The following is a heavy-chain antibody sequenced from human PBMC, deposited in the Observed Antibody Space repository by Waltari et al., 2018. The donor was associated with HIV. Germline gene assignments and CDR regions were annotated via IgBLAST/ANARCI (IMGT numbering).Heavy chain of an antibody. D-gene: IGHD6-13*01. V-gene: IGHV4-61*02. J-gene: IGHJ4*02. Sequence: QVQLQESGPGLVKPSQTLSLTCPVSGGSIRSGSYYWSWIRQPAGKGLEWIGRIYTSGSTNYNPSLKSRVTISVDTSKNQFSLKLSSVTAADTAVYYCARAIAAGKWYFDYWGQGTLVTVSS. CDR1: GGSIRSGSYY. CDR2: IYTSGST. CDR3: ARAIAAGKWYFDY.